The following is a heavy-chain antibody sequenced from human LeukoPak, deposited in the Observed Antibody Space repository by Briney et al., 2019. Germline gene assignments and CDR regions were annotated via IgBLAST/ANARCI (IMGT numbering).Heavy chain of an antibody. V-gene: IGHV1-69*05. CDR1: VVTFSSYA. D-gene: IGHD4-11*01. Sequence: SSVKVSCKASVVTFSSYAISWVRQAPGQGREWRGRIIPIFGTANYTQKFQGRDTITTDESTSTAYMELSSLRSEDTAVYYCARGDDYSNYVLGYWGQGTLVSVSS. CDR3: ARGDDYSNYVLGY. J-gene: IGHJ4*02. CDR2: IIPIFGTA.